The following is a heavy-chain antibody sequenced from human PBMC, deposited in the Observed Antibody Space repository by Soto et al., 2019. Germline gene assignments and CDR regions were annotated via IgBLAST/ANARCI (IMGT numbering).Heavy chain of an antibody. D-gene: IGHD2-15*01. Sequence: QVQLVESGGGVVQPGRSLRLSCAASGFTFSSYAMHWVRQAPCKGLEWVAVISYDGSNKYYADSVKGRFTISRDNSKNARYLQMNSLRAEDTAVYYCARDADCSGGSCYSRGGYFDYWGQGTLVTVSS. CDR2: ISYDGSNK. CDR3: ARDADCSGGSCYSRGGYFDY. CDR1: GFTFSSYA. V-gene: IGHV3-30-3*01. J-gene: IGHJ4*02.